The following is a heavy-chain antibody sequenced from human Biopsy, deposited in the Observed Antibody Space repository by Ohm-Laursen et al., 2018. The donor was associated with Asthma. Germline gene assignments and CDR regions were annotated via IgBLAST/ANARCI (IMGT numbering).Heavy chain of an antibody. J-gene: IGHJ4*02. Sequence: SLRLSCAASGFTFSNAWMSWVRQAPGKGLEYVSAISSGGDVTYYADSVKGRFTISRDNSKNTLYLQMNSLRAEDTAVYYCARDAWELQKPYAYYFDYWGQGTLVTVSS. V-gene: IGHV3-23*01. CDR1: GFTFSNAW. D-gene: IGHD1-26*01. CDR3: ARDAWELQKPYAYYFDY. CDR2: ISSGGDVT.